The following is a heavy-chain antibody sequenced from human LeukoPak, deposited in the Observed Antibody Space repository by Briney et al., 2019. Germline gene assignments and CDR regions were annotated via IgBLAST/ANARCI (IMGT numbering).Heavy chain of an antibody. CDR1: GGSISSGSYY. V-gene: IGHV4-61*02. D-gene: IGHD6-13*01. J-gene: IGHJ5*02. CDR2: IYTSGST. Sequence: SETLSLTCTASGGSISSGSYYWSWIRQPAGKGLEWIGRIYTSGSTNYNPSLKSRVTISVDTSKNQFSLKLSSVTAADTAVYYCASLLAAAGLGFDPWGQGTLVTVSS. CDR3: ASLLAAAGLGFDP.